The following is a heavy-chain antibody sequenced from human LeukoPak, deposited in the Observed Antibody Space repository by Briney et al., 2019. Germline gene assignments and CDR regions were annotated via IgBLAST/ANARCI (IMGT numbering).Heavy chain of an antibody. J-gene: IGHJ6*02. D-gene: IGHD3-10*01. V-gene: IGHV4-34*01. CDR1: GGSFSGYY. Sequence: SETLSLTCAVYGGSFSGYYWSWIRQPPGKGLEWIGEINHSGSTNYNPSLKSRVTISVDTPKNQFSLKLSSVTAADTAVYYCARGLKSRYYGSGRPYGMDVWGQGTTVTVSS. CDR2: INHSGST. CDR3: ARGLKSRYYGSGRPYGMDV.